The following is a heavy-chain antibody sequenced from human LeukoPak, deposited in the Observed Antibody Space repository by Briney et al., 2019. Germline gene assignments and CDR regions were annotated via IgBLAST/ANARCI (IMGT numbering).Heavy chain of an antibody. CDR3: ARGPLRAVAVTTFDY. CDR1: GYTFTGYY. J-gene: IGHJ4*02. V-gene: IGHV1-2*02. D-gene: IGHD6-19*01. Sequence: ASVEVSCKASGYTFTGYYMHWVRQAPGQGLEWMGWINPNSGGTNYAQKFQGRVTMTRDTSISTAYMELSRLRSDDTAVYYCARGPLRAVAVTTFDYWGQGTLVTVSS. CDR2: INPNSGGT.